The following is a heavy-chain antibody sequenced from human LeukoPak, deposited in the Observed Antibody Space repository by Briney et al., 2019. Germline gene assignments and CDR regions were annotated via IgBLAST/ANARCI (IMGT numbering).Heavy chain of an antibody. V-gene: IGHV4-4*07. CDR2: IHTSGGT. D-gene: IGHD3-22*01. J-gene: IGHJ4*02. CDR1: GVSISGYY. CDR3: ARGDDSSGQGY. Sequence: SETLSLTCTVSGVSISGYYWSWIRQPAGKGLEWIGRIHTSGGTNYNPSLKSRVTMSVDTSKNQFSLKLSSVTAADAAVYYCARGDDSSGQGYWGQGTLVTVSS.